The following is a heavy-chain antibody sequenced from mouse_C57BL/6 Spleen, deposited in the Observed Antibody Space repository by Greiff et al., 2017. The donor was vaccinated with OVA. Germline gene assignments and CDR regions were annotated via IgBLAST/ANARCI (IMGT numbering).Heavy chain of an antibody. D-gene: IGHD1-1*01. V-gene: IGHV5-16*01. J-gene: IGHJ4*01. CDR3: AREGGSSYYAMDY. CDR1: GFTFSDYY. Sequence: EVNVVESEGGLVQPGSSMKLSCTASGFTFSDYYMAWVRQVPEKGLEWVANINYDGSSTYYLDSLKSRFIISRDNAKNILYLQMSSLKSEDTATYYCAREGGSSYYAMDYWGQGTSVTVSS. CDR2: INYDGSST.